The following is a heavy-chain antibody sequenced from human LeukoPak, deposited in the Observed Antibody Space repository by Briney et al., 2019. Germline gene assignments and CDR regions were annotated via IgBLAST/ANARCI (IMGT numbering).Heavy chain of an antibody. CDR2: ISYSGST. D-gene: IGHD3-16*01. Sequence: PSQTLSLTRSVSGASVSSATYYWTWLQQPPGKGLERTVYISYSGSTNYNPSLKSRVTISADTSKNQFSLKLSSVTTADTAVYYCARRSVGGGERFDYWGQGILVTVSS. CDR3: ARRSVGGGERFDY. CDR1: GASVSSATYY. V-gene: IGHV4-61*01. J-gene: IGHJ4*02.